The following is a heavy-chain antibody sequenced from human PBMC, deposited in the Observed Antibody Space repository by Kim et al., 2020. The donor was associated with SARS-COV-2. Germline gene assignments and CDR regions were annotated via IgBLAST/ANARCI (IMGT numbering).Heavy chain of an antibody. D-gene: IGHD6-19*01. V-gene: IGHV1-46*01. CDR2: INPSGGST. J-gene: IGHJ4*02. CDR3: ARVSYRGTVAGAFDY. Sequence: ASVKVSCKASGYTFTSYYMYWVRQAPGQGLEWMGIINPSGGSTMYAQKFQGRVTMTSDTSTSTVYMGVSSLRSEDTAVYYCARVSYRGTVAGAFDYWGQGTLVIVSS. CDR1: GYTFTSYY.